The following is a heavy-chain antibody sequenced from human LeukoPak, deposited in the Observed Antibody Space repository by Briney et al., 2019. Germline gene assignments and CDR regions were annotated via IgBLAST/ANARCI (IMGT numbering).Heavy chain of an antibody. V-gene: IGHV1-2*02. J-gene: IGHJ4*02. CDR2: INPNSGGT. Sequence: ASVKVSCKASGYTFTGYYMHWVRQAPGQGLEWMGWINPNSGGTNYAQKFQGRVTMTRDTSISTAYMELSRLRSDDTAVYYCARDLFFEGSTGYGSGGRKDYWGQGTLVTASS. CDR3: ARDLFFEGSTGYGSGGRKDY. D-gene: IGHD3-10*01. CDR1: GYTFTGYY.